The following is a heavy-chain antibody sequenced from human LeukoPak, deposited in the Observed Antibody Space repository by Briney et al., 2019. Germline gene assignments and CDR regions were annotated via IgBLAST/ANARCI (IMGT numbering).Heavy chain of an antibody. J-gene: IGHJ3*02. CDR3: ARSGDARAFDI. V-gene: IGHV3-7*03. D-gene: IGHD7-27*01. CDR2: IKQDGSEK. CDR1: GFTFSSYW. Sequence: GGSLRLSCAASGFTFSSYWMSWVRQAPGKGLEWVANIKQDGSEKYYVDSVKGRFTISRDNAKNSLYLQMNSLRSEDTAVYYCARSGDARAFDIWGQGTMVTVSS.